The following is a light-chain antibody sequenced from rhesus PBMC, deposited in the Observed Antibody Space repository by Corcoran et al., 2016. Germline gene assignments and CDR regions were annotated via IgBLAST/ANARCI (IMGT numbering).Light chain of an antibody. CDR1: QGISSW. Sequence: DIQMTQSPSSLSASVGDTVTITCRASQGISSWLAWYQQKPGKAPNLLIYKASSLQSVVPSRFSGSRSWTDFILTISSLQSEDFATYYCQQYDKTPWTFGLGTKVEIK. V-gene: IGKV1-21*01. CDR2: KAS. CDR3: QQYDKTPWT. J-gene: IGKJ1*01.